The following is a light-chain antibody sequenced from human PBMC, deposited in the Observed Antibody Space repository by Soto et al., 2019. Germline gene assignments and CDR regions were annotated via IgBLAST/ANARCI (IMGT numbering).Light chain of an antibody. CDR1: QSVSSDY. CDR2: GAS. J-gene: IGKJ2*01. CDR3: QQYGSSPPYT. Sequence: EIVLTQSPGTLSLSPGERATLSCRASQSVSSDYLAWYQQKPGQPPRLLIYGASSRATGIPDRFSGNGSGTDFTLTISRLEPEDFAVYSCQQYGSSPPYTFGQGTKLEIK. V-gene: IGKV3-20*01.